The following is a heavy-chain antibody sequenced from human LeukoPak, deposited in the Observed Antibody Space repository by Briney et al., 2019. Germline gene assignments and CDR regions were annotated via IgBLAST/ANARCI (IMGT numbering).Heavy chain of an antibody. J-gene: IGHJ4*02. CDR3: ARERHNEFDY. V-gene: IGHV3-30-3*01. CDR1: GFIFSSYA. CDR2: ISYDGNDK. D-gene: IGHD1-1*01. Sequence: GGSLRLSCSVSGFIFSSYAMHWVRQAPGKGLEWVAVISYDGNDKYYADSVKGRFTISRDSSENTLFLQMSSLRIEDTAVYYCARERHNEFDYWGQGTLVTVSS.